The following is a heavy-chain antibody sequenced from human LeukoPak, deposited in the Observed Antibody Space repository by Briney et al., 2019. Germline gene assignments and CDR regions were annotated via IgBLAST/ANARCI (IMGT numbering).Heavy chain of an antibody. J-gene: IGHJ4*02. CDR1: GLTVTNNY. D-gene: IGHD4/OR15-4a*01. Sequence: GGSLRLSCAASGLTVTNNYWHWVRQPPGKGPEWISILYSDGDTKYADSVKGRFTFSRDSSRNTLYLQMNGLRAEDTAVYYCTYGDNPLTYWGQGTLVSVSS. V-gene: IGHV3-66*01. CDR3: TYGDNPLTY. CDR2: LYSDGDT.